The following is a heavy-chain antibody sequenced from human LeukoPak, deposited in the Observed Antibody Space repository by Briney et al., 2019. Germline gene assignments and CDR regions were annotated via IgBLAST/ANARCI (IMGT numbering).Heavy chain of an antibody. D-gene: IGHD3-10*01. V-gene: IGHV3-33*01. J-gene: IGHJ3*02. CDR1: GFTFSSYG. Sequence: GGSLRLSCAASGFTFSSYGMHWVRQAPGKGLEGVAVIWYDGSNKYYADSVKGRFTISRGNSKNTLYLQMNSLRAEDTAVYYCAREGRVARGAFDIWGQGTMVTVSS. CDR2: IWYDGSNK. CDR3: AREGRVARGAFDI.